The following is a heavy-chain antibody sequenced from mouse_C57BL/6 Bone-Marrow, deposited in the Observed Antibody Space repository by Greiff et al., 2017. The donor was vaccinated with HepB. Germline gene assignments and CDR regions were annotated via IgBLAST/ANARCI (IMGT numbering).Heavy chain of an antibody. V-gene: IGHV5-6*01. CDR3: ARHTLLRAFAY. CDR2: ISSGGSYT. CDR1: GFTFSSYG. D-gene: IGHD1-1*01. J-gene: IGHJ3*01. Sequence: EVQRVESGGDLVKPGGSLKLSCAASGFTFSSYGMSWVRQTPDKRLEWVATISSGGSYTYYPDSVKGRFTISRDNATNTLYLQMSSLKSEDTAMYYCARHTLLRAFAYWGQGTLVTVSA.